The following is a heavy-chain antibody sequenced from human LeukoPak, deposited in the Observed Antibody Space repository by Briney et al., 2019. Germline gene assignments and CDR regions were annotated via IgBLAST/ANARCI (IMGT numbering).Heavy chain of an antibody. Sequence: PSETLSLTCTASGGSISSSSYYWGWIRQPPGKGLEWIGSIYYSGSTYYNPSLKSRVTISVDTSKNQFSLKLSSVTAADTAVYYCASSTDKIAGATTPLYYYYMDVWGKGTTVTVSS. CDR1: GGSISSSSYY. CDR3: ASSTDKIAGATTPLYYYYMDV. D-gene: IGHD1-26*01. J-gene: IGHJ6*03. V-gene: IGHV4-39*01. CDR2: IYYSGST.